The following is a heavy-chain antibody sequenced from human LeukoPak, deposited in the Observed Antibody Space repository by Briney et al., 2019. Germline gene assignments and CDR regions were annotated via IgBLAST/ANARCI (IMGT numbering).Heavy chain of an antibody. D-gene: IGHD1-26*01. CDR2: MNPNSGNT. V-gene: IGHV1-8*01. J-gene: IGHJ4*02. Sequence: ASVKVSCKASGYTFTSYDINWVRQATGQGLEWMGWMNPNSGNTGYAQKFQGRVTMTRNTSISTAYMELSSLRSEDTAVYYCARGRGVVGATDGGGGLDYWGQGTLVTVSS. CDR1: GYTFTSYD. CDR3: ARGRGVVGATDGGGGLDY.